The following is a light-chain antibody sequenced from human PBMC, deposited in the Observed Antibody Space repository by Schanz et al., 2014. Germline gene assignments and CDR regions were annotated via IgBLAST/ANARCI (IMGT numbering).Light chain of an antibody. V-gene: IGKV3-15*01. CDR1: QSVSST. J-gene: IGKJ2*01. CDR3: QLYDNSPLYT. Sequence: EIVMTQSPATLSLSPGERATLSCRASQSVSSTLAWYQQKPGQAPRLLMYGVSNRATGIPARFSGSGSGTEFALTISSLQSEDFAVYYCQLYDNSPLYTFGRGTKLEIK. CDR2: GVS.